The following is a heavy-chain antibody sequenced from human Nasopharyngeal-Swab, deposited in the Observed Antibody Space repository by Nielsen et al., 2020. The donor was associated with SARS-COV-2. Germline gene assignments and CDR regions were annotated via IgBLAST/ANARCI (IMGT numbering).Heavy chain of an antibody. J-gene: IGHJ2*01. Sequence: SETLSLTCTVSGGSISSGSYYWSWIRQPAGKGLEWIGRIYTSGSTNYNPSLKSRVTIPVDTSKNQFSLKLTSVTAADTAVYYCARARYYYDSSGHWYFDLWGRGTLVTVSS. D-gene: IGHD3-22*01. CDR3: ARARYYYDSSGHWYFDL. V-gene: IGHV4-61*02. CDR2: IYTSGST. CDR1: GGSISSGSYY.